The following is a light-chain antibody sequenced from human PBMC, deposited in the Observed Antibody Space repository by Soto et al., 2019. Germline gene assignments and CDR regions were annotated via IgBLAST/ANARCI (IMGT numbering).Light chain of an antibody. V-gene: IGKV3-20*01. Sequence: EIVLTQSPGTLSLSPGERATLSCRASPSISSAYLAWYQQKPGQSPRLLIYGASSRATGIPDRFSGSGSGTDFTLTISRLEPEDFAMYYCQQYGVSPPYTFGQGTKLEIK. CDR1: PSISSAY. CDR3: QQYGVSPPYT. CDR2: GAS. J-gene: IGKJ2*01.